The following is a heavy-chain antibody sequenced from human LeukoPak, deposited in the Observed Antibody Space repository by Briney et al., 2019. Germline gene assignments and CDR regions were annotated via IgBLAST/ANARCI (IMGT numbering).Heavy chain of an antibody. CDR1: GFTFSGYW. CDR2: IKQGGSEK. Sequence: PGGSLRLSCAASGFTFSGYWMSWVRQAPGKGLEWVGNIKQGGSEKFYVDSVKGRFTISRDNAKKSLYLQMNSLRADDTAVYFCARGDYYDSSGFYTDAFDIWGQGTMVTVSS. V-gene: IGHV3-7*01. D-gene: IGHD3-22*01. J-gene: IGHJ3*02. CDR3: ARGDYYDSSGFYTDAFDI.